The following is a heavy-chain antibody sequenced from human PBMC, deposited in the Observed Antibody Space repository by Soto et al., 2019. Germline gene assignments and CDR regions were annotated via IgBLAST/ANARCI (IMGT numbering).Heavy chain of an antibody. J-gene: IGHJ4*02. CDR3: AGDQNEIVATISLLGY. CDR1: GFTFSSYG. Sequence: GGSLRLSCAASGFTFSSYGMHWVRQAPGKGLEWVAVIWYDGSNKYYADSVKGRFTISRDNSKNTLYLQMNSLRAEDTAVYYCAGDQNEIVATISLLGYWGQGSLVTGSS. D-gene: IGHD5-12*01. V-gene: IGHV3-33*01. CDR2: IWYDGSNK.